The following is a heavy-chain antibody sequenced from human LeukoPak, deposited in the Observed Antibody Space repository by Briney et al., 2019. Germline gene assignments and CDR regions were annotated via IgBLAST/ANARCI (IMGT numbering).Heavy chain of an antibody. V-gene: IGHV3-9*01. CDR3: AKATPPGWYNAFDI. CDR1: GFTFDDYA. CDR2: ISWNSGSI. Sequence: GRSLRLSCAASGFTFDDYAMHWVRQAPGKGLEWVSGISWNSGSIGYADSVKGRFTISRDNAKNSLYLQMNSLRAEDTALYYCAKATPPGWYNAFDIWGQGTMVTVSS. J-gene: IGHJ3*02. D-gene: IGHD6-19*01.